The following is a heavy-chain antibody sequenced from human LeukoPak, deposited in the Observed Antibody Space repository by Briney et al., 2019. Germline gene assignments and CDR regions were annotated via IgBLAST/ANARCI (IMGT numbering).Heavy chain of an antibody. Sequence: GGSLRLSCAASGFTFSSYAMSWVRQAPGKGLEWVSAISGSGGSTYYADSVKGRFTISRDNSKNTLYLQMNSLRAEDTAVYYCANRTAPLFYYFDYGGQGPLLTVSS. CDR2: ISGSGGST. CDR3: ANRTAPLFYYFDY. V-gene: IGHV3-23*01. J-gene: IGHJ4*02. CDR1: GFTFSSYA. D-gene: IGHD5-18*01.